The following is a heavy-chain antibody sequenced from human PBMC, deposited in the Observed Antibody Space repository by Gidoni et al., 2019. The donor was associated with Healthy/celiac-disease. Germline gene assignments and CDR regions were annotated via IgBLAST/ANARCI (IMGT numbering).Heavy chain of an antibody. J-gene: IGHJ4*02. CDR3: ARDEGPMVK. D-gene: IGHD5-18*01. CDR2: IYTSGST. V-gene: IGHV4-61*02. CDR1: GGSISSGSYY. Sequence: QVQLQESGPGLVKPSQTLSLPCTVSGGSISSGSYYWSWIRQPAGKGLEWIGRIYTSGSTNYNPSLKSRVTISVDTSKNQFSLKLSSVTAADTAVYYCARDEGPMVKWGQGTLVTVSS.